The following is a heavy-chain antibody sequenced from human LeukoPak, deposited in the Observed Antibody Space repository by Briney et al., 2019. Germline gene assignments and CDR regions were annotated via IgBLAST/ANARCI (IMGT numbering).Heavy chain of an antibody. CDR2: IYTSGST. V-gene: IGHV4-61*02. CDR3: ARDSSGWYLGTYYYYYMDV. Sequence: PSETLSLTCTVSGDSMSSSHYCWGWIRQPAGKGLEWIVRIYTSGSTNYHHALKSQVTRPVDTSKKPSSLKLSSVTAADTAVYYCARDSSGWYLGTYYYYYMDVWGKGTTVTISS. D-gene: IGHD6-19*01. J-gene: IGHJ6*03. CDR1: GDSMSSSHYC.